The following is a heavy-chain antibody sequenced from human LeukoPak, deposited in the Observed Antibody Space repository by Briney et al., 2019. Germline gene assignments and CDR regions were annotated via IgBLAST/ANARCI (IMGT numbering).Heavy chain of an antibody. Sequence: ASVKVSCKVSGDTLTELSMHWVRQAPGKGLEWMGGFDPEDGETIYAQKFQGRVTMTEDTSPDTAYMELSSLRSEDTAVYSCAPDPQFLRFLEWLSHWGQRTLVTVST. D-gene: IGHD3-3*01. CDR1: GDTLTELS. V-gene: IGHV1-24*01. CDR3: APDPQFLRFLEWLSH. J-gene: IGHJ4*02. CDR2: FDPEDGET.